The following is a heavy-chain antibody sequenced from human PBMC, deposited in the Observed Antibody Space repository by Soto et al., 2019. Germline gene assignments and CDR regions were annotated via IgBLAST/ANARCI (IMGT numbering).Heavy chain of an antibody. CDR2: INAYSGNT. J-gene: IGHJ4*02. D-gene: IGHD4-17*01. CDR1: GYTFTSYA. Sequence: QVQLVQSGAEVKKPGASVKVSCKASGYTFTSYAFNWVRQAPGQWLEWMGWINAYSGNTNYAQKFQCRGPMTTDTSTSTADMDMRSLRSDDTAVYYCARDQTVLDYCGQGTLVTVSS. CDR3: ARDQTVLDY. V-gene: IGHV1-18*04.